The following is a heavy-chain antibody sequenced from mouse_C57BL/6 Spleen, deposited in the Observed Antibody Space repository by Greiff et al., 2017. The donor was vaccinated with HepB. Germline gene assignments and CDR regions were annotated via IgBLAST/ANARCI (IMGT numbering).Heavy chain of an antibody. V-gene: IGHV3-6*01. CDR2: ISYDGSN. CDR1: GYSITSGYY. CDR3: ARPHAY. Sequence: EVKLQESGPGLVKPSQSLSLTCSVTGYSITSGYYWNWIRQFPGNKLEWMGYISYDGSNNYNPSLKNRISITRGTSKNQFFLKLNSVTTEDTATYYCARPHAYWGQGTLVTVSA. J-gene: IGHJ3*01.